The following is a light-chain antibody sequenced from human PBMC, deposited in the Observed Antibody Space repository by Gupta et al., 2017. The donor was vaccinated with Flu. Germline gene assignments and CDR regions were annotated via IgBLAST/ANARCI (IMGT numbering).Light chain of an antibody. CDR1: QSVIRSF. V-gene: IGKV3-20*01. Sequence: EIVLTQSPGTLSMSPGDSATLSCRASQSVIRSFLAWYQQKPGQAPKLLIYDASSRATGIPDRFSGSGSGTDFTLTISRLEPEDFAVYYCQQEGNSPQTFGQGTKVEIE. CDR3: QQEGNSPQT. CDR2: DAS. J-gene: IGKJ1*01.